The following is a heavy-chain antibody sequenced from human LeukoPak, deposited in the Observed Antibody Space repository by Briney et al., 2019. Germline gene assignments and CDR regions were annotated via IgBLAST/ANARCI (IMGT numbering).Heavy chain of an antibody. J-gene: IGHJ4*02. V-gene: IGHV3-20*04. CDR1: GFTFDDYG. Sequence: GGSLRLSCAASGFTFDDYGMSWVRQAPGKGLEWVSGINWNGGSTGYADSVKGRFTISRDNAKNSLYLQMNSLRAEDTALYYCARGRYYYDSSGYSPNFDYWGQGTLVTVSS. CDR3: ARGRYYYDSSGYSPNFDY. CDR2: INWNGGST. D-gene: IGHD3-22*01.